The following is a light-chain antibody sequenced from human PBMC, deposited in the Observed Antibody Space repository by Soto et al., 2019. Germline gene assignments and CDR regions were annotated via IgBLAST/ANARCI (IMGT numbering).Light chain of an antibody. J-gene: IGKJ4*01. CDR2: DAS. V-gene: IGKV3-11*01. CDR3: QQRSNWIT. Sequence: EIVLTQSPATVSLSPGERATLSCRASQSVSSYLAWYQQKPGQAPRLLIYDASNRATGIPARFSGSGSGTDFTLTISSLEPEDFAVYYCQQRSNWITFGGGTKAEIK. CDR1: QSVSSY.